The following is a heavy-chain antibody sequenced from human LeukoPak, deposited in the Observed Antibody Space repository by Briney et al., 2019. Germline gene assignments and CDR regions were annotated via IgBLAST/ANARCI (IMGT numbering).Heavy chain of an antibody. CDR2: IYYSGST. V-gene: IGHV4-39*01. Sequence: SETLSLTCTVSGGSISSSTYYWGWIRRPPGKGLEWIGSIYYSGSTYFNPSLKSRVTIFVDTSKNQFSLKLSSVTAADTAVYYCARGLDSYDSSGQFVYWGQGTLVTVSS. CDR1: GGSISSSTYY. J-gene: IGHJ4*02. CDR3: ARGLDSYDSSGQFVY. D-gene: IGHD3-22*01.